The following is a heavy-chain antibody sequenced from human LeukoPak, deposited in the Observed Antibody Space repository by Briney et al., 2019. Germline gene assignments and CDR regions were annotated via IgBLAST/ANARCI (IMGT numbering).Heavy chain of an antibody. Sequence: SETLSLTCTVSGGSISSSSYYWVLIRQPPGKGLEWIGEINHSGSTNYNPSLKSRVTISVDTSKNQFSLKLSSVTAADTAVYYCARRRSWAAAFDYWGQGTLVTVSS. J-gene: IGHJ4*02. V-gene: IGHV4-39*07. D-gene: IGHD6-13*01. CDR2: INHSGST. CDR3: ARRRSWAAAFDY. CDR1: GGSISSSSYY.